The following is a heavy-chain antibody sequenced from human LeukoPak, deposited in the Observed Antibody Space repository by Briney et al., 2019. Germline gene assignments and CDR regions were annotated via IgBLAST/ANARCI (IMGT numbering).Heavy chain of an antibody. CDR2: IIPIFGTA. Sequence: GSSVKVSCKASGGTFSSYAISWVRQAPGQGLEWMGGIIPIFGTANYAQKFKGRVTITTDESTSTAYMELSSLRSEDTAVYYCARGTGYYYYYYMDVWGKGTTVTVSS. CDR3: ARGTGYYYYYYMDV. J-gene: IGHJ6*03. V-gene: IGHV1-69*05. CDR1: GGTFSSYA.